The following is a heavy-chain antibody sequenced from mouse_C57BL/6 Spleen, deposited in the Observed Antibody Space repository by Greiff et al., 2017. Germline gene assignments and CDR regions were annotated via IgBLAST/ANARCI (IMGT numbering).Heavy chain of an antibody. CDR2: IYPGDGDT. CDR1: GYAFSSSW. CDR3: ASYYTWFAY. V-gene: IGHV1-82*01. J-gene: IGHJ3*01. D-gene: IGHD1-1*01. Sequence: QVQLKQSGPELVKPGASVKISCKASGYAFSSSWMNWVKQRPGKGLEWIGRIYPGDGDTNYNGKFKGKATLTADKSSSTAYMQLSSLTSEDSAVYFCASYYTWFAYWGQGTLVTVSA.